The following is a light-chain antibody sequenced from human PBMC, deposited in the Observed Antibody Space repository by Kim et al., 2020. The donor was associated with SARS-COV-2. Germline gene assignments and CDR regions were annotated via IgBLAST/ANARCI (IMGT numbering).Light chain of an antibody. CDR3: AAWDDSLNGVV. CDR2: TNN. Sequence: ELTQPPSASGTPGQRVTISCSGSNSNIGSNPVNWYQQFPGTAPKLLIYTNNQWPSGVPDRFSGSKSGTSASLAISGLQSEDEAAYYCAAWDDSLNGVVFGGGAQLTV. CDR1: NSNIGSNP. V-gene: IGLV1-44*01. J-gene: IGLJ2*01.